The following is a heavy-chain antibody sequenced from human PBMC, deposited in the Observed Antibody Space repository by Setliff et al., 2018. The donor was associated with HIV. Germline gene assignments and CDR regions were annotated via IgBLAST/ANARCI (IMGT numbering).Heavy chain of an antibody. J-gene: IGHJ6*02. V-gene: IGHV4-59*01. CDR3: ARSRTSSGYYGVTGYGMDV. CDR2: ISYSGST. Sequence: SETLSLTCTVSGGSISSDYWSWIRQPPGKGLEWIGYISYSGSTNYNPSLKSRVTISVATSKNQFSLKLDSVTTADTAVYYCARSRTSSGYYGVTGYGMDVWGQGTTVTVSS. CDR1: GGSISSDY. D-gene: IGHD3-22*01.